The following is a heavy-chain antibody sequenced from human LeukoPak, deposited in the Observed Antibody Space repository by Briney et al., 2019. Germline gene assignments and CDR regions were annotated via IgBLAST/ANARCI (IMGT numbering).Heavy chain of an antibody. CDR2: INPNSGGT. Sequence: ASVKVSCKASGYTFTGYYMHWVRQAPGQGLEWMGWINPNSGGTNYAQKFQGWVTMTRDTSISTAYMELSRLRSDDTAVYYCASSGGVVVAATPRWEYYGMDVWGQGTTVTVSS. CDR1: GYTFTGYY. J-gene: IGHJ6*02. CDR3: ASSGGVVVAATPRWEYYGMDV. V-gene: IGHV1-2*04. D-gene: IGHD2-15*01.